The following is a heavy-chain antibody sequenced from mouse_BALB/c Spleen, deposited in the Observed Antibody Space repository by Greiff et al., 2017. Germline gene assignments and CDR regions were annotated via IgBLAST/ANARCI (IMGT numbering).Heavy chain of an antibody. D-gene: IGHD1-1*01. CDR1: GFTFSSYG. J-gene: IGHJ4*01. V-gene: IGHV5-6*03. CDR2: ISSGGSYT. CDR3: ARHDDYYGSSYAMDY. Sequence: EVKLLESGGGLVKPGGSLKLSCAASGFTFSSYGMSWVRQTPDKRLEWVATISSGGSYTYYPDSVKGRFTISRDNAKNTLYLQMSSLKSEDTAMYYCARHDDYYGSSYAMDYWGQGTSVTVSS.